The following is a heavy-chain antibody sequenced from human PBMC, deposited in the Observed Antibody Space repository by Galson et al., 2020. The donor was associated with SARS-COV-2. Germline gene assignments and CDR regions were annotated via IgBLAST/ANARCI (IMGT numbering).Heavy chain of an antibody. J-gene: IGHJ4*02. D-gene: IGHD3-22*01. CDR1: GFNFNNYW. Sequence: GESLKISCTASGFNFNNYWMHWVRQSPRKGLEWVARINPNSRVITYAASVKGRFFISRDNGRNTLSLQMNSLRVEDTALYYCVRDQVDYYDSRGDDFDYWGQGTLVTVSS. V-gene: IGHV3-74*01. CDR2: INPNSRVI. CDR3: VRDQVDYYDSRGDDFDY.